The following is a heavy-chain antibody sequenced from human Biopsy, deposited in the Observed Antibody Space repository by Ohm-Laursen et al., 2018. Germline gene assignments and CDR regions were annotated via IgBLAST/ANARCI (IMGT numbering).Heavy chain of an antibody. J-gene: IGHJ5*02. CDR2: VSHNGGT. D-gene: IGHD2-21*01. CDR3: ARGKRGPVAIPRDNPNRIRGWFDP. V-gene: IGHV4-34*01. CDR1: GGSFSNDY. Sequence: SDTLSLTCAVYGGSFSNDYWTWIRQSPGKGLEWIGEVSHNGGTNYNPSLKARVSISMDTSKNQFSLNLTSVTAADTALYYCARGKRGPVAIPRDNPNRIRGWFDPWGPGTLVTVSS.